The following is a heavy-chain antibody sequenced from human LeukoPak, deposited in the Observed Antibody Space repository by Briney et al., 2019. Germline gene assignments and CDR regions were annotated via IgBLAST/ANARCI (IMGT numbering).Heavy chain of an antibody. J-gene: IGHJ4*02. CDR2: INPNSGGT. V-gene: IGHV1-2*02. D-gene: IGHD2-2*01. Sequence: ASVKVSCKASGYTFTGYYMHWVRQAPGQGLEWMGWINPNSGGTNYAQKFQGRVTMTRDTSINTAYMELSRLRSDDTAVYYCARDQGTSWTEDYWGQGTLVTVSS. CDR3: ARDQGTSWTEDY. CDR1: GYTFTGYY.